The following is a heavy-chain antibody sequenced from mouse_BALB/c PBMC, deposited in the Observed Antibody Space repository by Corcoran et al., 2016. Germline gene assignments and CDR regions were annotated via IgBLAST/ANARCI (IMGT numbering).Heavy chain of an antibody. V-gene: IGHV14-3*02. CDR3: VLTDYYAMDY. D-gene: IGHD4-1*01. CDR1: GFNIKDTY. J-gene: IGHJ4*01. Sequence: EVQLQQSGAELVKPGASVKLSCTASGFNIKDTYMHWVKQRPEQGLEWIGRIDPANGNTKYDPKFQGKATITADTSSNTAYLQLSSLTSEDTAVYYCVLTDYYAMDYWGAGTSVTVSS. CDR2: IDPANGNT.